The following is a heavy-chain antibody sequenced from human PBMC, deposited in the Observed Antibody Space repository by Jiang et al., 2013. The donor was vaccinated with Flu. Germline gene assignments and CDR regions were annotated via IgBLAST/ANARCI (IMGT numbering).Heavy chain of an antibody. Sequence: GPGLVKPSETLSLTCTVSGGSISSSSYYWGWIRQPPGKGLEWIGSIYYSGSTYYNPSLKSRVTISVDTSKNQFSLKLSSVTAADTAVYYCASLEALYSSGWYTYWGQGTLVTVSS. V-gene: IGHV4-39*01. J-gene: IGHJ4*02. CDR1: GGSISSSSYY. D-gene: IGHD6-19*01. CDR2: IYYSGST. CDR3: ASLEALYSSGWYTY.